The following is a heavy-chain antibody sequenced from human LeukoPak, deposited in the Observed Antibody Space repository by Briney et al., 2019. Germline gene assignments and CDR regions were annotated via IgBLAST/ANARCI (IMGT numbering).Heavy chain of an antibody. CDR2: IRSKANSYAT. Sequence: GGSLRLSCAASGFAFSGSAMHWVRQASGKGLEWVGRIRSKANSYATAYAASVKGRFTISRDDSKNTAYLQMNSLKTEDTAVYYCTSSGYYHYYYYMDVWGKGTTVTVS. D-gene: IGHD3-22*01. V-gene: IGHV3-73*01. CDR1: GFAFSGSA. CDR3: TSSGYYHYYYYMDV. J-gene: IGHJ6*03.